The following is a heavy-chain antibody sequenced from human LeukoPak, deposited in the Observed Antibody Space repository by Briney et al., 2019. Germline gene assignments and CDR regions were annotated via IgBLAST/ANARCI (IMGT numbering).Heavy chain of an antibody. V-gene: IGHV1-18*01. CDR3: ARVYSGYYSYYYYGMDV. CDR1: GYTFTSYG. D-gene: IGHD3-22*01. Sequence: ASVKVSCKASGYTFTSYGISWVRQAPGQGLEWMGWISAYNGSTNYAQKLQGRVTMTTDTSTSTAYMELRSLRSDDTAVYYCARVYSGYYSYYYYGMDVWGQGTTVTVSS. CDR2: ISAYNGST. J-gene: IGHJ6*02.